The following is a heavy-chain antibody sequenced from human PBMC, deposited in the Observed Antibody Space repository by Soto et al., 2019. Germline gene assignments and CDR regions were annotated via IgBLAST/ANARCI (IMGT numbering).Heavy chain of an antibody. D-gene: IGHD6-13*01. J-gene: IGHJ6*02. V-gene: IGHV4-59*01. Sequence: PGKGLEWIGYIFYSGSTNYNPSLKSRVTISVDTCKNQFSLKLSSVTAADTAVYYCAREGVSSSWYNYYGMDVWGQGTTVSVSS. CDR2: IFYSGST. CDR3: AREGVSSSWYNYYGMDV.